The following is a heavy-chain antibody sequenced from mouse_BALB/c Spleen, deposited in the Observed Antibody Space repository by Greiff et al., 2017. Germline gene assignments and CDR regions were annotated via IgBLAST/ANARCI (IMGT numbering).Heavy chain of an antibody. D-gene: IGHD2-4*01. CDR3: ARRGLRRPLDY. Sequence: LQQPGAELVKPGASVKMSCKASGYTFTSYNMHWVKQTPGQGLEWIGAIYPGNGDTSYNQKFKGKATLTADKSSSTAYMQLSSLTSEDSAVYYCARRGLRRPLDYWGQGTTLTVSS. J-gene: IGHJ2*01. V-gene: IGHV1-12*01. CDR2: IYPGNGDT. CDR1: GYTFTSYN.